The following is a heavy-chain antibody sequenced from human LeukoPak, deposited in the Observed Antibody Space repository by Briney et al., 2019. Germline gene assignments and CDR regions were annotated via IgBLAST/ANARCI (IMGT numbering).Heavy chain of an antibody. Sequence: ASVKVSCKASGYTFTSYDINWVRQATGQGLEWMGWMNPNSGNTGYAQKFQGRVTMTRNTSISTAYMELSSLRSEDTAVYYCARSLGKVRRVIITPSDYWGQETLVTVSS. D-gene: IGHD3-10*01. CDR2: MNPNSGNT. CDR3: ARSLGKVRRVIITPSDY. V-gene: IGHV1-8*02. J-gene: IGHJ4*02. CDR1: GYTFTSYD.